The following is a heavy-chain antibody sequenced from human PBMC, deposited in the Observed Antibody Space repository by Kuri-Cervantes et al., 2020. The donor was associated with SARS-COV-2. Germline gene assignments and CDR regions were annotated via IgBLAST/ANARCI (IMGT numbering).Heavy chain of an antibody. CDR3: ARASVARYYFDY. CDR1: GFIFSDYY. J-gene: IGHJ4*02. D-gene: IGHD5-12*01. Sequence: GGSLRLSCTASGFIFSDYYMTWIRQAPGKGLEWVSNIGPSGTTKYYADSVKGRFTISRDNAKNSLYLQMNSLRAEDTAVYYCARASVARYYFDYWGQGTLVTVSS. V-gene: IGHV3-11*04. CDR2: IGPSGTTK.